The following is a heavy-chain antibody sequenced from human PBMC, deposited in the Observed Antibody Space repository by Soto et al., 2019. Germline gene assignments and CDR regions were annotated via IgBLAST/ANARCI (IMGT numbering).Heavy chain of an antibody. Sequence: PSETLSLTCTVSGGSISSGGYYWSWIRQHPGKGLEWIGYIYYSGSTYYNPSLKSRVTISLDTSKNQFSLKLSSVTAADTAVYYCARDFWLLTGYSNLGLKDVWGKGTTVPGSS. J-gene: IGHJ6*04. CDR3: ARDFWLLTGYSNLGLKDV. CDR2: IYYSGST. D-gene: IGHD4-4*01. CDR1: GGSISSGGYY. V-gene: IGHV4-31*03.